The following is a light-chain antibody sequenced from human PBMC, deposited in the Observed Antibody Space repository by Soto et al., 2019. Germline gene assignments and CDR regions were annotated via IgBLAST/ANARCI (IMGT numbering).Light chain of an antibody. CDR3: TSPTPGSLYV. CDR2: GVT. V-gene: IGLV2-14*03. CDR1: HNDIGTYDY. J-gene: IGLJ1*01. Sequence: QSVLTQPTSVSGSPGQSITISCTGNHNDIGTYDYVSWYQQHPGRAPRLLIHGVTTRPSGISDRFSASKSGLTASLTISGLQAEDEADYFCTSPTPGSLYVFGTGTKVTVL.